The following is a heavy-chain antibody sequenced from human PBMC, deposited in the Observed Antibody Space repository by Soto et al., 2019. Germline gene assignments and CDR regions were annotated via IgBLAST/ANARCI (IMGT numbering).Heavy chain of an antibody. V-gene: IGHV3-23*01. Sequence: PAGCLGLSCVASGDIFNTYAMSWVRQAPGKGLEWVSGISDSGGSTDYADSVKGRFTISRDNFKNTLYLQMNSLKAEDTAMYYCAKDGYCSTTSCYWSFWGQGTLVTVSS. CDR1: GDIFNTYA. D-gene: IGHD2-2*03. J-gene: IGHJ4*01. CDR3: AKDGYCSTTSCYWSF. CDR2: ISDSGGST.